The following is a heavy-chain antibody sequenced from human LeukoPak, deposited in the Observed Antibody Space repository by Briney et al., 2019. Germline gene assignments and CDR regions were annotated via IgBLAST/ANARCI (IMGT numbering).Heavy chain of an antibody. D-gene: IGHD1-26*01. CDR1: GGSISSGGYS. V-gene: IGHV4-30-2*01. J-gene: IGHJ6*03. CDR3: ARGNSGSYYGYYYYMDV. CDR2: IYHSGST. Sequence: SETLSLTCAVSGGSISSGGYSWSWIRQPPGKGLEWIGYIYHSGSTYYNPSLKSRVTISVDRSKNQFSLKLSSVTAADTAVYYCARGNSGSYYGYYYYMDVWGKGTTVTVSS.